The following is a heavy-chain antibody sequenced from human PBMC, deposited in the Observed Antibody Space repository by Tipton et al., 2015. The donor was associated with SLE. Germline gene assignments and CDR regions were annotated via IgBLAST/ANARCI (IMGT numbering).Heavy chain of an antibody. CDR1: GFTFSSYA. CDR3: ARAHYGGNPPYYYGMDV. CDR2: ISGSGGST. Sequence: SLRLSCAASGFTFSSYAMSWVRQAPGKGLEWVSAISGSGGSTYYADSVKGRFTISRDNSKNTLYLQMNSLRAEDTAVYYCARAHYGGNPPYYYGMDVWGQGTTVTVSS. D-gene: IGHD4-23*01. J-gene: IGHJ6*02. V-gene: IGHV3-23*01.